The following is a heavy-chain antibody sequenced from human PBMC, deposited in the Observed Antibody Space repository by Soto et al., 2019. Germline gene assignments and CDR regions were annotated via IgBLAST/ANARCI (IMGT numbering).Heavy chain of an antibody. CDR3: ATEGVYSISSGGYYRMDV. V-gene: IGHV1-24*01. J-gene: IGHJ6*02. CDR1: GYTLTELS. D-gene: IGHD6-6*01. CDR2: FDPEDGET. Sequence: ALVKVACKVSGYTLTELSMHWVRQAPGKGLEWMGGFDPEDGETIYAQKFQGRVTMTEDTSTDTAYMELSSLRSEDTAVYYCATEGVYSISSGGYYRMDVSCQAPTVT.